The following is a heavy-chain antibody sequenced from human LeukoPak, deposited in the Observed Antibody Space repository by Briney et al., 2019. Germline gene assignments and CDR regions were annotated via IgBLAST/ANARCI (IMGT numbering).Heavy chain of an antibody. CDR1: GFTFSGYN. CDR3: ARLRDDTPY. J-gene: IGHJ4*02. V-gene: IGHV3-48*01. CDR2: ISSSSNTI. D-gene: IGHD3-22*01. Sequence: GGSLRLSCAASGFTFSGYNLNWVRQAPGKGLEWVSYISSSSNTIYYTDSVKGRFTISRDNAKNSLYLQMSGLRAEDTAIYYCARLRDDTPYWGQGTLVTVSS.